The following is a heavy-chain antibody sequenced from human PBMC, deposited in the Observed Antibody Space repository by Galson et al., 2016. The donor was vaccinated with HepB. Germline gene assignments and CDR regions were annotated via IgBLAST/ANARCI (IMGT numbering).Heavy chain of an antibody. D-gene: IGHD4-23*01. CDR1: GDSVSSKSAA. J-gene: IGHJ6*02. CDR2: TYYRSKWYN. Sequence: CAISGDSVSSKSAAWNWIRLSPSRGLEWLGRTYYRSKWYNDYAVSVKGRMIINPDTSKNQFSLQLNFVTPEDTAVYYCARDLPNGGGMDVWGQRTTVTVSS. CDR3: ARDLPNGGGMDV. V-gene: IGHV6-1*01.